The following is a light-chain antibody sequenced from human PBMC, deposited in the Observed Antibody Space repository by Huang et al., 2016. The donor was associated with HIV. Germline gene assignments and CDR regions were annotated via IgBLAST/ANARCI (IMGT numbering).Light chain of an antibody. V-gene: IGKV3-15*01. CDR3: QQYNNWPWT. CDR2: GAA. CDR1: QSVSSN. Sequence: EIVMTQSPATLSVSPGERATPSCRPSQSVSSNLAWYQQKPGQAPRLLIYGAATRATGIPARFSGSGSGTEFTLTISSLQSEDFAVYYCQQYNNWPWTFGQGTKVEIK. J-gene: IGKJ1*01.